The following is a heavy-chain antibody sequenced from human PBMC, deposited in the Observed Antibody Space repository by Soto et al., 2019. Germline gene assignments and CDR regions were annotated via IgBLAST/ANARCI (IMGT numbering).Heavy chain of an antibody. CDR2: MNANSGNT. Sequence: ASVKVSCKASGYTFTSYDINWVRQATGQGLEWMGWMNANSGNTDYAQKLQGRVTMTTDTSTSTAYMELRSLRSDDTAVYYCARVIGAAAGFFDYWGQGTLVTVSS. D-gene: IGHD6-13*01. J-gene: IGHJ4*02. V-gene: IGHV1-18*01. CDR3: ARVIGAAAGFFDY. CDR1: GYTFTSYD.